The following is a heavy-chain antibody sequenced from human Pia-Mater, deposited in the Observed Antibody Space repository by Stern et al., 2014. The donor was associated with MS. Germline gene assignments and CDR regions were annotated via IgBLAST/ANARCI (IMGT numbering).Heavy chain of an antibody. Sequence: QVQLVQSGAEVKKPGSSVKVSCKASGGILTDYAFNWVRQAPGQGLEWMGGIIPIFGTTNFAQKFQGRVTITADESTSTAYMEVSSLRSEDTAVYYCARSLQFTYYYYYGMDVWGQGTTVTVSS. CDR1: GGILTDYA. D-gene: IGHD5-24*01. V-gene: IGHV1-69*01. J-gene: IGHJ6*02. CDR2: IIPIFGTT. CDR3: ARSLQFTYYYYYGMDV.